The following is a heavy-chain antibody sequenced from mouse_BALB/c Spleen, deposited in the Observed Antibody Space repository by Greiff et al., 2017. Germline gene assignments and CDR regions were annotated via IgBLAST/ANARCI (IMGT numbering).Heavy chain of an antibody. J-gene: IGHJ2*01. CDR2: ISYSGST. Sequence: EVKLVESGPGLVKPSQSLSLTCTVTGYSITSDYAWNWIRQFPGNKLEWMGYISYSGSTSYNPSLKSRISITRDTSKNQFFLQLNSVTTEDTATYYCARSLTGPFDYWGQGTTLTVSS. CDR3: ARSLTGPFDY. V-gene: IGHV3-2*02. D-gene: IGHD4-1*01. CDR1: GYSITSDYA.